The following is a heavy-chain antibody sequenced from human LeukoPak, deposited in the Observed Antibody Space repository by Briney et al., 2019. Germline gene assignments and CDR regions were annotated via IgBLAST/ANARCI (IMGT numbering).Heavy chain of an antibody. D-gene: IGHD4-23*01. CDR2: INSSSGTI. V-gene: IGHV3-48*04. CDR3: ARGATYGGGDY. Sequence: GGSLRLSCAASGFTFSSYSMNWVRQAPGKGLEWVSYINSSSGTIYYADSVKGRFTISRDNAKNSLYLQMNSLRAEDTAVYYCARGATYGGGDYWGQGTLVTVSS. CDR1: GFTFSSYS. J-gene: IGHJ4*02.